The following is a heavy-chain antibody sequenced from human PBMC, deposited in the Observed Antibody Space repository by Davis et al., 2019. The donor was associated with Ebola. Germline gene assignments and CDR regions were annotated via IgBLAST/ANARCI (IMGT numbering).Heavy chain of an antibody. CDR2: INPNSG. CDR1: GYTFTGYY. J-gene: IGHJ6*03. Sequence: ASVKVSCKASGYTFTGYYMHWVRQAPGQGLEWMGWINPNSGDTSIRTAYMELSRLRSDDTAVYYCARDLEGRDGDSWSYYYYYMDVWGKGTTVTVSS. V-gene: IGHV1-2*02. CDR3: ARDLEGRDGDSWSYYYYYMDV. D-gene: IGHD6-13*01.